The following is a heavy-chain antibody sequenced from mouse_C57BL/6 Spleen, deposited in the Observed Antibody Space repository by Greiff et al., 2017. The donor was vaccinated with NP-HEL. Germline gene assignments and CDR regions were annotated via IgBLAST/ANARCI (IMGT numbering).Heavy chain of an antibody. CDR3: ARLYYGSSYYFDY. CDR2: IDPSDSET. CDR1: GYTFTSYW. D-gene: IGHD1-1*01. J-gene: IGHJ2*01. V-gene: IGHV1-52*01. Sequence: QVQLQQSGPELVRPGSSVKLSCKASGYTFTSYWMHWVKQRPIQGLEWIGNIDPSDSETHYNQKFKDKATLTVDKSSSTAYMQLSSLTSEDSAVYYCARLYYGSSYYFDYWGQGTTLTVSS.